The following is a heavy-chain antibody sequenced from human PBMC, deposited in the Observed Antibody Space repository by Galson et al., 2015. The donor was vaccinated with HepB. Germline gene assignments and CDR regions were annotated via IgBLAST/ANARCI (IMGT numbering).Heavy chain of an antibody. J-gene: IGHJ4*02. CDR3: ARMDSRSWGDFDY. CDR1: GFSFTDFA. D-gene: IGHD6-13*01. CDR2: ISGSGDFR. Sequence: SLRLSCAASGFSFTDFAMSWVRQAPGKGLEWVSGISGSGDFRHYTDSVKGRFTITRDNAKNSLYLQMNSLRAEDTAVYYCARMDSRSWGDFDYWGQGTLVTVSS. V-gene: IGHV3-23*01.